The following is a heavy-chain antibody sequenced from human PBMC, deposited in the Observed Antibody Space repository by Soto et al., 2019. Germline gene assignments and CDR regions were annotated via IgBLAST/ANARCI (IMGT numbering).Heavy chain of an antibody. D-gene: IGHD1-26*01. CDR2: INWNGGST. J-gene: IGHJ6*02. Sequence: EVQLVESGGGVVRPGGSLRLSCAASGFSFDDYAMTWVRQAPGKGLEWVSGINWNGGSTGYADSVKGRFTISRDNAKNSLFLQVNSLRVEDTALYFCARARGVGATGFGMDVWGQGTTVTVSS. V-gene: IGHV3-20*04. CDR3: ARARGVGATGFGMDV. CDR1: GFSFDDYA.